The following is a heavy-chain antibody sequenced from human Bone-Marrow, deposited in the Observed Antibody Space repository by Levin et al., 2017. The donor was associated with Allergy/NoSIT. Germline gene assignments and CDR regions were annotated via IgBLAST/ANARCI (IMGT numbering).Heavy chain of an antibody. V-gene: IGHV3-48*02. CDR1: GFTFRLYT. Sequence: GGSLRLSCAASGFTFRLYTMNWVRQAPGKGLEWVSCITSSGDGTYYADSVKGRFTISRDNAKNSLYLQLNRLRDEDTAMYYCARDPARGYYDSSGYSGDHWGQGTLVTVSS. J-gene: IGHJ4*02. CDR2: ITSSGDGT. CDR3: ARDPARGYYDSSGYSGDH. D-gene: IGHD3-22*01.